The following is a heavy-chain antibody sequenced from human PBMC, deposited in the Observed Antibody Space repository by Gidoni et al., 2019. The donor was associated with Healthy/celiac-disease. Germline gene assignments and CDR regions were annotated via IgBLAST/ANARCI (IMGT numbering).Heavy chain of an antibody. Sequence: QVQLVQSGAEVKKPGASVKVSCKASGYTFTSYYMHWVRQAPGQGLEWMGIINPSGGSTSYAQKFQGRVTMTRDTSTSTVYMELSSLRSEDTAVYYCAREADPTERPYCSSTSCYKGWFDPWGQGTLVTVSS. J-gene: IGHJ5*02. CDR1: GYTFTSYY. CDR2: INPSGGST. CDR3: AREADPTERPYCSSTSCYKGWFDP. D-gene: IGHD2-2*02. V-gene: IGHV1-46*01.